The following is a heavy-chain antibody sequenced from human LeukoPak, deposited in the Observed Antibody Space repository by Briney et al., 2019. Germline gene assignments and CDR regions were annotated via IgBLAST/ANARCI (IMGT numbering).Heavy chain of an antibody. CDR2: IIPILGIA. J-gene: IGHJ4*02. CDR3: ARVDTAMVIDY. Sequence: ASVKVSCRASGGTFSSYAISWVRQAPGQGLEWMGRIIPILGIANYAQKFQGRVTITADKSTSTAYMELSSLRSEDTAVYYCARVDTAMVIDYWGQGTLVTVSS. V-gene: IGHV1-69*04. D-gene: IGHD5-18*01. CDR1: GGTFSSYA.